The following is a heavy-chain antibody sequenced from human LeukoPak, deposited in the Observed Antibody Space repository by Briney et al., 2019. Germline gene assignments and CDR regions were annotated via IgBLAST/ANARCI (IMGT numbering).Heavy chain of an antibody. CDR2: ISGSGGST. J-gene: IGHJ2*01. CDR1: GFTFSSYA. D-gene: IGHD4-17*01. CDR3: AKEGGAYDYGDYGEYFDL. Sequence: GGSLRLSCAASGFTFSSYAMSWVRQAPGKGLEWVSAISGSGGSTYYADSVKGRFTISRDNSKNTLYLQMNSLRAEDTAVYYCAKEGGAYDYGDYGEYFDLWGRGTLVTVSS. V-gene: IGHV3-23*01.